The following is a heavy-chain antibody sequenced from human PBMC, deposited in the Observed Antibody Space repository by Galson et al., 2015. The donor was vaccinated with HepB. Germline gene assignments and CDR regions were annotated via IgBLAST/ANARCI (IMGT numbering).Heavy chain of an antibody. Sequence: SVKVSCKASGYTFTSYGISWVRQAPGQGLEWMGWISAYNGNTNYAQKLQGRVTMTTDTSTSTAYMELRSLRSDDTAVYYCARTGLRYFDWFKFDAFDIWGQGTMVTVSS. D-gene: IGHD3-9*01. CDR3: ARTGLRYFDWFKFDAFDI. V-gene: IGHV1-18*01. J-gene: IGHJ3*02. CDR2: ISAYNGNT. CDR1: GYTFTSYG.